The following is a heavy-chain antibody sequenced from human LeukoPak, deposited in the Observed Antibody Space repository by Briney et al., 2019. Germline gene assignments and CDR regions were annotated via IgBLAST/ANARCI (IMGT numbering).Heavy chain of an antibody. CDR3: ARGLVEATTRRYFQH. D-gene: IGHD1-26*01. CDR1: GGSFSGYY. J-gene: IGHJ1*01. V-gene: IGHV4-34*01. CDR2: INHSGST. Sequence: SETLSLTCAVYGGSFSGYYWSWIRQPPGKGLEWIGEINHSGSTNYNPSLKSRVTISVDTSKNQFSLKLSSVTAADTAVYYCARGLVEATTRRYFQHWGQGTLVTVSS.